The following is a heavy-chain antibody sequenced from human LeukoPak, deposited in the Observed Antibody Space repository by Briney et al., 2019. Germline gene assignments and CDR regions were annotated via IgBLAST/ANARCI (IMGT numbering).Heavy chain of an antibody. V-gene: IGHV4-61*02. D-gene: IGHD3-3*01. CDR1: GGSISSGSYY. CDR2: IYISGST. J-gene: IGHJ4*02. Sequence: SETLSLTCTVSGGSISSGSYYWSWIRQPAGKGLEWIGRIYISGSTNCNPSLKSRVTISVDTSKNQFSLKLSSVTAADTAVYYCARNEHYDSWSGYLGYFDYWGQGTLVTVSS. CDR3: ARNEHYDSWSGYLGYFDY.